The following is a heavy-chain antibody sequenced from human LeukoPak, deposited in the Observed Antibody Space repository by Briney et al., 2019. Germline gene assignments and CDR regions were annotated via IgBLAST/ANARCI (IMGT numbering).Heavy chain of an antibody. V-gene: IGHV4-4*07. D-gene: IGHD4-17*01. Sequence: PSETLSLACTVSGGSISSYYWSWIRQPAGKGLEWIGRIYTSGSTIYNPSLKSRVTMSVDTSKNQFSLKLSSVAAADTAVYYCARENKSTVTTLRFFDIWGQGTMVTVSS. CDR1: GGSISSYY. CDR2: IYTSGST. CDR3: ARENKSTVTTLRFFDI. J-gene: IGHJ3*02.